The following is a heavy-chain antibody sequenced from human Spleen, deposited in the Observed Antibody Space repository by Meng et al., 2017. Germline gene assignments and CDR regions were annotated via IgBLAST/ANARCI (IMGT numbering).Heavy chain of an antibody. CDR3: ARLTPAIDY. CDR1: GVSISSGDYY. Sequence: QVQLQESGPGLVKPSQTLSLTCTVSGVSISSGDYYWTWIRQPPGKGLEWIGYIYDSGSANYNPSLKSRVTISVDTSRNQFSLKLNSVTAADTAVYYCARLTPAIDYWGQGTLVTVSS. V-gene: IGHV4-30-4*01. CDR2: IYDSGSA. D-gene: IGHD4-23*01. J-gene: IGHJ4*02.